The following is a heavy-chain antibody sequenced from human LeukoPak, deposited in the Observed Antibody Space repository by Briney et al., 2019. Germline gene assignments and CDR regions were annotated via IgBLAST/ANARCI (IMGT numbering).Heavy chain of an antibody. CDR3: ARGFWYYYDFWSGYPSNWFDP. D-gene: IGHD3-3*01. J-gene: IGHJ5*02. CDR1: GYTFTGYY. V-gene: IGHV1-2*02. CDR2: INPNSGGT. Sequence: GASVKVSCKASGYTFTGYYMHWVRQAPGQGLEWMGWINPNSGGTNYAQKFQGRVTMTRDTSISTAYMELSSLRSEDTAVYYCARGFWYYYDFWSGYPSNWFDPWGQGTLVTVSS.